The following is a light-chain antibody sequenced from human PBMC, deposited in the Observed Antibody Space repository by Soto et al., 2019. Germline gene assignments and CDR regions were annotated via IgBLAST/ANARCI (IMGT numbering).Light chain of an antibody. J-gene: IGLJ1*01. CDR3: SSYSTSYFYF. Sequence: QSALTQPASVSGSPGQSITISCSGTSSDIGAYDLVSWYQQHPGRAPKLIIYGVTIRPSGISNRFSGSKSGSTASLTISGLRDEDEADYYCSSYSTSYFYFFGSGTKLTVL. V-gene: IGLV2-14*01. CDR1: SSDIGAYDL. CDR2: GVT.